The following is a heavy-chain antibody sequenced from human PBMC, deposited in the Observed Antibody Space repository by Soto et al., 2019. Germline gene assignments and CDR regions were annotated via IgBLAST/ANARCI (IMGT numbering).Heavy chain of an antibody. Sequence: GGSLRLSCAASGFTFSSYWMSWVRQAPGKGLEWVANIKQDGSEKYYVDSVKGRFTISRDNAKNSLYLQMNSLRAEDTAVYYCARVSLPSDIVVVPAANYFDYWGQGTLVTVSS. CDR2: IKQDGSEK. D-gene: IGHD2-2*01. V-gene: IGHV3-7*01. CDR3: ARVSLPSDIVVVPAANYFDY. J-gene: IGHJ4*02. CDR1: GFTFSSYW.